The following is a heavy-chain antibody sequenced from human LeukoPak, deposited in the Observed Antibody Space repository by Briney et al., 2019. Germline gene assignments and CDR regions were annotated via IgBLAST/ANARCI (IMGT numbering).Heavy chain of an antibody. D-gene: IGHD3-3*01. J-gene: IGHJ3*02. CDR2: IYYSGST. CDR3: ARNDFWGAFDI. V-gene: IGHV4-59*01. CDR1: GGSISSYY. Sequence: SETLSLTCTVSGGSISSYYWSWIRQPPGKGLEWIGYIYYSGSTNYNPSLKGRVTISVDTSKNQFSLKLSSVTAADTAVYYCARNDFWGAFDIWGQGTMVTVSS.